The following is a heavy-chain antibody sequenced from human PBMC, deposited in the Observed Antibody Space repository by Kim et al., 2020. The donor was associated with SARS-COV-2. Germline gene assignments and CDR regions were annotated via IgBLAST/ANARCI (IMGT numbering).Heavy chain of an antibody. CDR2: ISYDGSNK. CDR1: GFTFSSYG. V-gene: IGHV3-30*18. Sequence: GGSLRLSCAASGFTFSSYGMHWVRQAPGKGLEWVAVISYDGSNKYYADSVKGRFTISRDNSKNTLYLQMNSLRAEDTAVYYCAKDRVGQQLRWFDPWGQG. CDR3: AKDRVGQQLRWFDP. J-gene: IGHJ5*02. D-gene: IGHD6-13*01.